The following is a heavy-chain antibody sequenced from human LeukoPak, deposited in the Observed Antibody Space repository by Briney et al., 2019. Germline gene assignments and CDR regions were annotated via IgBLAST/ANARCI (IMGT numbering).Heavy chain of an antibody. D-gene: IGHD3-10*01. J-gene: IGHJ6*04. CDR1: GGTFSSYA. Sequence: ASVKVSCKASGGTFSSYAISWVRQAPGQGLEWMGGIIPIFGTANYAQKFQGRVTITADESTSTAYMELSSLRSEDTAVYYCARDRTGSGCMDVWGKGTTVTVSS. CDR2: IIPIFGTA. CDR3: ARDRTGSGCMDV. V-gene: IGHV1-69*13.